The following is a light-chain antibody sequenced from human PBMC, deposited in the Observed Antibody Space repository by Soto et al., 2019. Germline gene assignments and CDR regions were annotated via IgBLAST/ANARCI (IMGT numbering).Light chain of an antibody. V-gene: IGKV1-33*01. CDR3: QQYDNLLPIT. CDR1: QDIAKN. J-gene: IGKJ5*01. Sequence: QMTQSPSSLSASVGDRVTITCQASQDIAKNLNWYQQKPGKAPKLLIYDASSLQTGVPSRFSGSGAATHFTFTISSLQSEDIATYYCQQYDNLLPITFGQGTRLEMK. CDR2: DAS.